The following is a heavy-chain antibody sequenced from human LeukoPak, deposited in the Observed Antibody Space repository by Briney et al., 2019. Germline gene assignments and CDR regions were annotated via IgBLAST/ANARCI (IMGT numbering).Heavy chain of an antibody. CDR3: ARDRHSSGWYGGDY. J-gene: IGHJ4*02. CDR1: GFTFSSYW. Sequence: GGSLRLSCAASGFTFSSYWMSWVRQAPGKGLEWVANIKQDGSEKYYVDSVKGRFTISRDNAKNSLYLQMNSLRAEDTAVYYCARDRHSSGWYGGDYWGQGTLVTVSS. D-gene: IGHD6-19*01. CDR2: IKQDGSEK. V-gene: IGHV3-7*01.